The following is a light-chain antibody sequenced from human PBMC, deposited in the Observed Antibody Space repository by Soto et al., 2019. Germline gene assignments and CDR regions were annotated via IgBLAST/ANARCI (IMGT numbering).Light chain of an antibody. CDR3: QQANSFPFT. Sequence: DIQLTQFPSSLSASVGDRVTITCRASQGISSYLNLYQQKPGKAPKVLIYAASSLQSGVPSRFSGSGSGTDFTLTISSLQPEDFATYYRQQANSFPFTFGQGTRLEIK. CDR1: QGISSY. CDR2: AAS. V-gene: IGKV1-12*02. J-gene: IGKJ5*01.